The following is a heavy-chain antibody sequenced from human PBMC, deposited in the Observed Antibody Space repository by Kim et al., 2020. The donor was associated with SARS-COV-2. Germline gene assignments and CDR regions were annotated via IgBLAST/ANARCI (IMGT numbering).Heavy chain of an antibody. V-gene: IGHV3-30*04. CDR1: GFTFSSYA. D-gene: IGHD3-22*01. CDR3: ARDDRDPVY. Sequence: WGSLRLSCAASGFTFSSYAMHWVRQAPGKGLDWVAVISYDGSYKYYADSVKCRFTISRDNSKNPLYLQMNSLRAEDTAVYYCARDDRDPVYWGQGTLVTVSS. CDR2: ISYDGSYK. J-gene: IGHJ4*02.